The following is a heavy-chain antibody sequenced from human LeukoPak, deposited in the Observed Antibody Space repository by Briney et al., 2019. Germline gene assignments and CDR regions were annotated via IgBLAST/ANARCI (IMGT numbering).Heavy chain of an antibody. J-gene: IGHJ5*02. V-gene: IGHV1-69*04. CDR3: ARGTAALNWFNP. CDR2: IIPILDVT. CDR1: GDTFSRYA. Sequence: GASVKVSCKASGDTFSRYAISWVRQAPGQGLEWMGKIIPILDVTDFAQKFQGRVTITADKSTNTAYMELSSLRSDDTAVYYCARGTAALNWFNPWGQGTLVTVSS. D-gene: IGHD6-13*01.